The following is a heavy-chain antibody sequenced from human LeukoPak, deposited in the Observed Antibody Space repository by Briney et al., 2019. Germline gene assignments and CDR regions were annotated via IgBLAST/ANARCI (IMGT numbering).Heavy chain of an antibody. Sequence: SETLSLTCTVSGGSVSSGDYYWSWIRQPPGQGLEWIGYIYDSGTTSYNPSLKRRLTISVDTSKNQFSLRLSSVTAADTAVYYCASIAVVTGAIDYWGQGTLVTVSS. V-gene: IGHV4-30-4*01. J-gene: IGHJ4*02. CDR3: ASIAVVTGAIDY. D-gene: IGHD2-2*01. CDR1: GGSVSSGDYY. CDR2: IYDSGTT.